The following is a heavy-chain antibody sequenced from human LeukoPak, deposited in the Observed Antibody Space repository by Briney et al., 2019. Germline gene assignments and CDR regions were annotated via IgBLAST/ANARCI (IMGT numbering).Heavy chain of an antibody. Sequence: PGGSLRVSCAASGFPFNNYAMSWVRQAPGKGLEWVSAISGSGGSTYYADSVKGRFTISRDNSKNTLYLQMNSLRAEDTAVYYCAKKGYCSSTSCYGLFDYWGQGTLVTVSS. J-gene: IGHJ4*02. CDR3: AKKGYCSSTSCYGLFDY. D-gene: IGHD2-2*01. V-gene: IGHV3-23*01. CDR2: ISGSGGST. CDR1: GFPFNNYA.